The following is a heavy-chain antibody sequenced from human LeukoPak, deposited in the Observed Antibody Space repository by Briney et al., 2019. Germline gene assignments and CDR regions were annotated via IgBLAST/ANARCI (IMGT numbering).Heavy chain of an antibody. CDR1: GFTFRSYE. Sequence: GGSLRLSCTASGFTFRSYEMIWVRQAAGKGLEWVAYINGGGSRMLYADSVKGRFTIPRDDAKNSLYLQMNSLRTEDTGVYSCARESDSGGYRFDYWGQGSLVTVSS. CDR3: ARESDSGGYRFDY. CDR2: INGGGSRM. J-gene: IGHJ4*02. V-gene: IGHV3-48*03. D-gene: IGHD3-22*01.